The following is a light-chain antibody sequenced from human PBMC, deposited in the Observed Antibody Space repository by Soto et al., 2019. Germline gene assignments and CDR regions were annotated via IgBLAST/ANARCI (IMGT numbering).Light chain of an antibody. Sequence: EIVLTQFPATLSLSPGERVTLSCRASQSVSSSYLAWYQQKPGQAPRLLIYGASSRATGIPDRFSGTGSGTDFTLTISRLEPEDFAVYYCQLRRTFGQGTKVDIK. CDR1: QSVSSSY. V-gene: IGKV3-20*01. J-gene: IGKJ1*01. CDR3: QLRRT. CDR2: GAS.